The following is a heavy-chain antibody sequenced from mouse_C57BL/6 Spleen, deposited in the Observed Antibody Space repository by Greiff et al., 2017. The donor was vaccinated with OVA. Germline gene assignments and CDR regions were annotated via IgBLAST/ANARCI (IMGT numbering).Heavy chain of an antibody. CDR1: GFTFTDYY. D-gene: IGHD2-2*01. CDR2: IRNKANGYTT. Sequence: EVQGVESGGGLVQPGGSLSLSCAASGFTFTDYYMSWVRQPPGKALEWLGFIRNKANGYTTEYSASVKGRFTISRDNSQSILYLQMNALRAEDSATYYCARSFMVRGAMDYWGQGTSVTVSS. CDR3: ARSFMVRGAMDY. J-gene: IGHJ4*01. V-gene: IGHV7-3*01.